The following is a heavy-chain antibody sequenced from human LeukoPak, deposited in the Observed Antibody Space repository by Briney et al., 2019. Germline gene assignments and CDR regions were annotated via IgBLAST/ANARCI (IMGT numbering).Heavy chain of an antibody. CDR3: ARGPYYYDSSGYYFVY. D-gene: IGHD3-22*01. Sequence: GGSLRLSCAASGFTFSSYSMNWVRQAPGKGLEWVSSISSSSSYIYYADSVKGRFTISRDNAKNSLYLQMNSLRAEDTAVYYCARGPYYYDSSGYYFVYWGQGTLVTVSS. CDR1: GFTFSSYS. CDR2: ISSSSSYI. V-gene: IGHV3-21*01. J-gene: IGHJ4*02.